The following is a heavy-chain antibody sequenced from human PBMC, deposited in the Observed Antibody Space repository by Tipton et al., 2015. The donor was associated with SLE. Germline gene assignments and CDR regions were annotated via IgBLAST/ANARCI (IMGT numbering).Heavy chain of an antibody. Sequence: TLSLTCTVSGGSINTVNYFWSWIRQPAGKALEWIGRIHSTGSTDYNPSLKSRVTISVDTSKNQFSLKLSSVTAADTAVYYCARGGDSSGFGWFDPWGQGTLVTVSS. CDR2: IHSTGST. D-gene: IGHD6-19*01. CDR3: ARGGDSSGFGWFDP. CDR1: GGSINTVNYF. V-gene: IGHV4-61*02. J-gene: IGHJ5*02.